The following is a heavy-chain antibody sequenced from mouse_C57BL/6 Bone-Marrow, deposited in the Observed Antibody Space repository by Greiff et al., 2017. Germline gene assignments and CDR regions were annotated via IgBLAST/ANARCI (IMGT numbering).Heavy chain of an antibody. D-gene: IGHD1-1*01. CDR3: ARSVVADYYAMDY. V-gene: IGHV1-82*01. CDR1: GYAFSSSW. Sequence: VMLVESGPELVKPGASVKISCKASGYAFSSSWMNWVKQRPGKGLEWIGRIYPGDGDTNYNGKFKGKATLTADKSSSTAYMQLSSLTSEDSAVXFCARSVVADYYAMDYWGQGTSVTVAS. CDR2: IYPGDGDT. J-gene: IGHJ4*01.